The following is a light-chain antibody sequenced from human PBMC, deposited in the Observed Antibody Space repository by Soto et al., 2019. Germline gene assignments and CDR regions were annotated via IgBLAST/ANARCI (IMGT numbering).Light chain of an antibody. CDR3: CSYRTSNTRQIV. J-gene: IGLJ1*01. CDR2: DVS. Sequence: TRAASGTGVDGGGSRISYTSTSSDVGGYNYISWYQHHPGKAPKLMIYDVSNRPSGVSNRLSGSKSGNTASLSISGLQPEDEADYYCCSYRTSNTRQIVCGTGTKVTVL. V-gene: IGLV2-14*03. CDR1: SSDVGGYNY.